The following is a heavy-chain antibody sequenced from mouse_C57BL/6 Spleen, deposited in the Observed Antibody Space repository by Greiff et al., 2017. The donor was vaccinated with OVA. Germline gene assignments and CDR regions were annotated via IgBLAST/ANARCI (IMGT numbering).Heavy chain of an antibody. D-gene: IGHD1-1*01. V-gene: IGHV1-77*01. CDR3: ARSEYYYGSSYYAMDY. J-gene: IGHJ4*01. CDR2: IGPGSGST. Sequence: LVESGAELVKPGASVKISCKASGYTFTDYYINWVKQRPGQGLEWIGKIGPGSGSTYYNEKFKGKATLTADKSSSTAYMQLSSLTSEDSAVYFCARSEYYYGSSYYAMDYWGQGTSVTVSS. CDR1: GYTFTDYY.